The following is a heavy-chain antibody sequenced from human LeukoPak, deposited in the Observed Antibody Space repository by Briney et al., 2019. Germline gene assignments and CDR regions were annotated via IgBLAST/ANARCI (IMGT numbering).Heavy chain of an antibody. CDR2: IYYSGST. CDR1: GGSISSYY. Sequence: SETLSLTCTVSGGSISSYYWSWIRQHPGKGLEWIGYIYYSGSTYYNPSLKSRVTISVDTSKNQFSLKLSSVTAADTAVYYCARDATTAMVSYFDYWGQGTLSPSPQ. D-gene: IGHD5-18*01. CDR3: ARDATTAMVSYFDY. V-gene: IGHV4-59*06. J-gene: IGHJ4*02.